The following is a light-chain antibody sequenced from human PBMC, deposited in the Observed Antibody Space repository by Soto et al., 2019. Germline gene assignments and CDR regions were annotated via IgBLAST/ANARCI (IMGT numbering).Light chain of an antibody. CDR3: GSITRSSTSV. Sequence: QSALTQPASVSGSPGQSITISCTGTTNDVGGFEYVSWYQHQPGKAPKLIIYDVTKRPSGVSNRFSGSKSGNTASLTISGIQAEDEGDYYCGSITRSSTSVFGTGTKVNVL. J-gene: IGLJ1*01. V-gene: IGLV2-14*01. CDR2: DVT. CDR1: TNDVGGFEY.